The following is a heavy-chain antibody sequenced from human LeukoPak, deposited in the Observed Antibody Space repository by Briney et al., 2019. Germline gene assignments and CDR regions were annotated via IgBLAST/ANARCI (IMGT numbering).Heavy chain of an antibody. CDR1: GFTFSSYS. D-gene: IGHD1-14*01. Sequence: QPGGSLRLSCAASGFTFSSYSMNWVRKAPGKGLEWVSYISLGGDTIYYAGSVRGRFTISRDAAGNSLYLQMNSLRDEDTAVYYCARILGLTLDYWGQGTLVTVSS. J-gene: IGHJ4*02. V-gene: IGHV3-48*02. CDR2: ISLGGDTI. CDR3: ARILGLTLDY.